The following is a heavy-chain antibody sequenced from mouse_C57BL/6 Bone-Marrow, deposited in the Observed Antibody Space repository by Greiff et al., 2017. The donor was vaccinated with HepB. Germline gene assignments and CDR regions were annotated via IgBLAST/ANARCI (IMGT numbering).Heavy chain of an antibody. D-gene: IGHD1-1*01. CDR2: INPNNGGT. Sequence: VQLQQSGPELVKPGASVKMSCKASGYTFTDYNMHWVKQSNGKSLEWIGYINPNNGGTSYNQKFKGKATLTVNKSSSTAYMELRSLTSEDSAVYYCARGYYGSWWYFDVWGTGTTVTVSS. CDR1: GYTFTDYN. CDR3: ARGYYGSWWYFDV. V-gene: IGHV1-22*01. J-gene: IGHJ1*03.